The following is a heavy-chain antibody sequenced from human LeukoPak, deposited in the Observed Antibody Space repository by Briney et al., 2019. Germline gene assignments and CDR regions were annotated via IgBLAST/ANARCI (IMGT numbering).Heavy chain of an antibody. CDR2: IRGSGDDT. J-gene: IGHJ4*02. V-gene: IGHV3-23*01. CDR1: GFTFRSYA. Sequence: GGSLRLSCAASGFTFRSYAMSWVRQAPGKGLEWVSTIRGSGDDTYSADSVKGRFTISRDNSKNTLYLQMNSLRAEDTAVYYCAKPHNTAMVTRTHFDYWGQGTLVTVSS. D-gene: IGHD5-18*01. CDR3: AKPHNTAMVTRTHFDY.